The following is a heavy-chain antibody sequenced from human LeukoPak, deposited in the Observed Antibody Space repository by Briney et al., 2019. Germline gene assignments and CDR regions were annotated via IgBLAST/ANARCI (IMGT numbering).Heavy chain of an antibody. CDR3: ARAGGWAREDYKADAFDI. J-gene: IGHJ3*02. CDR2: ICAYNGNT. CDR1: GYTFTNFG. D-gene: IGHD6-19*01. V-gene: IGHV1-18*01. Sequence: GASVKVSCKASGYTFTNFGISWVRQAPGQRLEWMGWICAYNGNTNYAQKVQDRVTMTTDTSTSTAYMELRSLRSDDTAVYYCARAGGWAREDYKADAFDIWGQGTMVTVSS.